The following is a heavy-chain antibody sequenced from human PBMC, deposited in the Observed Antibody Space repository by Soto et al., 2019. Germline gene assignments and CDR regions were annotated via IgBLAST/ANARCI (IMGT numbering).Heavy chain of an antibody. J-gene: IGHJ6*02. CDR1: GFTFSTSA. D-gene: IGHD6-19*01. V-gene: IGHV3-23*01. Sequence: EVQLLDSGGGLVQPGGSLRLSCAASGFTFSTSAMTWVRQAPGKGLEWVSGISDTGGSTYYADSVKGRFTISRDNSKNTLYLQMKSLKAEDTAVYYCAKDRWYSSGWYNYYGMDVWGQGTAVTVSS. CDR3: AKDRWYSSGWYNYYGMDV. CDR2: ISDTGGST.